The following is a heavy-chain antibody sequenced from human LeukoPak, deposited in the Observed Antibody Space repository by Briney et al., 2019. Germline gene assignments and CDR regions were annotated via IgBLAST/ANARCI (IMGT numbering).Heavy chain of an antibody. V-gene: IGHV4-4*07. Sequence: SETLSLTCTVSGGSISSYYWSWIRQPAGKGLEWIGRIYTSGSTNYNPSLKSRVTMSVDTSKNQFSPKLSSVTAADTAVYYCARSRYGKSRAQFDYWGQGTLVTVSS. CDR1: GGSISSYY. D-gene: IGHD5-18*01. J-gene: IGHJ4*02. CDR3: ARSRYGKSRAQFDY. CDR2: IYTSGST.